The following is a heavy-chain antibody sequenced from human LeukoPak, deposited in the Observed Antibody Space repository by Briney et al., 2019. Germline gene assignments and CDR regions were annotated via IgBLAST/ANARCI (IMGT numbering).Heavy chain of an antibody. CDR1: GGSINSDY. J-gene: IGHJ6*02. Sequence: SETLPLTCSVSGGSINSDYWAWIRQPPGKGLEWIGYMYYTGSTNYNPSLKSRVTISLATSKNHFSLKLNSVTAADTAVYYCARVSVVYGMDVWGRGTTVTVSS. CDR2: MYYTGST. CDR3: ARVSVVYGMDV. V-gene: IGHV4-59*12.